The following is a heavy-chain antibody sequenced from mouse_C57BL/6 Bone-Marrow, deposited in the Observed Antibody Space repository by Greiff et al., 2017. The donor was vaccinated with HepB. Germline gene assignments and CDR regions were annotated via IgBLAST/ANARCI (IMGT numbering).Heavy chain of an antibody. CDR2: INPYNGGT. CDR3: ARKGILFAY. V-gene: IGHV1-19*01. CDR1: GYTFTDYY. Sequence: EVQLKQSGPVLVKPGASVKMSCKASGYTFTDYYMNWVKQSHGKSLEWIGVINPYNGGTSYNQKFKGKATLTVDKSSSTAYMELNSLTSEDSAVYYCARKGILFAYWGQGTLVTVSA. J-gene: IGHJ3*01.